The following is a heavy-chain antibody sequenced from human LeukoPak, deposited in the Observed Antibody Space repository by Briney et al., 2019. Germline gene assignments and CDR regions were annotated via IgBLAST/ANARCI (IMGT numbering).Heavy chain of an antibody. CDR3: ARARGYSSGFDC. D-gene: IGHD6-19*01. V-gene: IGHV2-70*04. CDR1: GFSLRTSGMR. Sequence: SGPTLVDPTQRLTLTCTYSGFSLRTSGMRVSWIRQPPGKALEWLALIDWDDDKFYSTSLKTRLPITKDTSKNQVVLTMTNMDPVDTATYYCARARGYSSGFDCWGQGTLVTVSS. J-gene: IGHJ4*02. CDR2: IDWDDDK.